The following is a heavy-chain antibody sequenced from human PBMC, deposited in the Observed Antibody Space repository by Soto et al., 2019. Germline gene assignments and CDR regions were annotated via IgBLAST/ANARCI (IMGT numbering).Heavy chain of an antibody. V-gene: IGHV4-34*01. CDR2: INHSGST. CDR1: GGSFSGYY. D-gene: IGHD3-22*01. Sequence: PSETLSLTCAVYGGSFSGYYWSWIRQPPGKGLEWIGEINHSGSTNYNPSLKSRVTISVDTSKNQFSLKLSSVTAADTAVYYCARGQDIWYDSSGYSDYWGQGTLVTVSS. CDR3: ARGQDIWYDSSGYSDY. J-gene: IGHJ4*02.